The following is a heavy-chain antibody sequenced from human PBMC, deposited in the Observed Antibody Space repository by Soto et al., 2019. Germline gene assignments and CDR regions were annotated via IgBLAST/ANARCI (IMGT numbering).Heavy chain of an antibody. Sequence: SETLSLTCTVSGGSISSSSYYWGWIRQPPGKGLEWIGSIYYSGSTYYNPSLKSRVTLSVDTSKNQFSLKLSSVTAADTAVYYCATQSGYSSSWGYYYYGMDVWGQGTTVTVSS. J-gene: IGHJ6*02. CDR3: ATQSGYSSSWGYYYYGMDV. V-gene: IGHV4-39*01. D-gene: IGHD6-13*01. CDR2: IYYSGST. CDR1: GGSISSSSYY.